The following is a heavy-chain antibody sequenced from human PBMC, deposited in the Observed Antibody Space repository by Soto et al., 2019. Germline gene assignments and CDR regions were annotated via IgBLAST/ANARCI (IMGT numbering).Heavy chain of an antibody. V-gene: IGHV4-34*01. J-gene: IGHJ2*01. Sequence: QVQLQQWGAGPLRPLETLSLTCGVSGGSFSGYYWAWIRQSPGKGLEWIGEINDPGSINYNPSMKSRVSISGDTSKNHYSLNLRSVTAADTAVYYCARESHDILTGPPWVWYFDLWGRGTLVTVSS. CDR3: ARESHDILTGPPWVWYFDL. CDR1: GGSFSGYY. CDR2: INDPGSI. D-gene: IGHD3-9*01.